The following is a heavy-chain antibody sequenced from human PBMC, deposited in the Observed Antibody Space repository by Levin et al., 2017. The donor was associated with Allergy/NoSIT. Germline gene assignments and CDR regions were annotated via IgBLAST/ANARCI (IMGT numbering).Heavy chain of an antibody. V-gene: IGHV3-30-3*01. CDR1: GFTFSGQA. Sequence: RTGGSLRLSCVASGFTFSGQAMHWVRQAPGKGLEWVAATSHDEGNKYYADSVKGRFTISRDNSKNTLFLQMNSLRAEDTAVYYCATAPGVAVAANKWYFAYWGQGTLVTVSS. D-gene: IGHD6-19*01. CDR2: TSHDEGNK. J-gene: IGHJ4*02. CDR3: ATAPGVAVAANKWYFAY.